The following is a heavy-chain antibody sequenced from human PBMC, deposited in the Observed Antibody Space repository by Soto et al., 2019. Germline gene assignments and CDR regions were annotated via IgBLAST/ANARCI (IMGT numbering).Heavy chain of an antibody. D-gene: IGHD2-15*01. Sequence: SATRSRTWSASLGSLSGGYDYCMGVRQPPGRRLEWIGEIDHSGRTNYNPSLESRVTISIDTAKNRFSLNVTSVTAADTAVYYCVRGLRYSGMDGWGQGTTVTVSS. J-gene: IGHJ6*02. CDR3: VRGLRYSGMDG. CDR2: IDHSGRT. V-gene: IGHV4-34*01. CDR1: LGSLSGGYDY.